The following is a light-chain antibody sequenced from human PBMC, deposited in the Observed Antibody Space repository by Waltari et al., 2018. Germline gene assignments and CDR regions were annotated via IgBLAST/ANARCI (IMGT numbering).Light chain of an antibody. CDR3: SSYSDIKQRV. Sequence: VTISCTGSISDVGAYDYVSWYQQHPGKAPRLLIYDVSKRPSGVPYRFSGSKSGNTASLTVSGLQADDEADYYCSSYSDIKQRVFGTGTKVTVL. CDR1: ISDVGAYDY. V-gene: IGLV2-8*01. CDR2: DVS. J-gene: IGLJ1*01.